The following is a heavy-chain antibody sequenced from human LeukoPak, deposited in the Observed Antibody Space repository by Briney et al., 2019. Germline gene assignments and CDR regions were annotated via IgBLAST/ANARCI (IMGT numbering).Heavy chain of an antibody. CDR3: AVNLYSSGWYSDY. CDR2: IYHSESA. V-gene: IGHV4-38-2*02. CDR1: GYSIGSGYY. J-gene: IGHJ4*02. D-gene: IGHD6-19*01. Sequence: SESLSLTCTVSGYSIGSGYYWGWIRQPPGKGLEWIGSIYHSESADYNPSLKSRVTISVDTTRNQFSLKLRSVTAADTAVYYCAVNLYSSGWYSDYWGQGTLVTVSS.